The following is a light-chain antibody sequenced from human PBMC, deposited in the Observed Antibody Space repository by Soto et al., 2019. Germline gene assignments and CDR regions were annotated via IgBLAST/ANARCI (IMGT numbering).Light chain of an antibody. CDR2: LAS. J-gene: IGKJ1*01. V-gene: IGKV1-39*01. CDR3: QQTYKTPLT. CDR1: QSISNY. Sequence: DIQMTQSPSSLSASVGDRVTITCRASQSISNYLNWYQQRPGKAPKLLIYLASSLSSVVPSKFSGSGSGTDFTLTISVLQPEDSATYYCQQTYKTPLTFGQGTKVDIK.